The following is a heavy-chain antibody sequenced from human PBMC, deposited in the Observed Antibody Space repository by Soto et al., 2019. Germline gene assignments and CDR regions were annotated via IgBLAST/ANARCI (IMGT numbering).Heavy chain of an antibody. J-gene: IGHJ6*02. Sequence: SETLSLTCTVSGGSISSYYWSWIRQPPGKGLEWIGYIYYSGSTNYNPSLKSRVTISVDTSKNQFSLKLSSVTAADTAVYYCAREAARLDYYYYYGMDVWGQGTTVTVSS. V-gene: IGHV4-59*01. CDR1: GGSISSYY. CDR3: AREAARLDYYYYYGMDV. CDR2: IYYSGST. D-gene: IGHD6-6*01.